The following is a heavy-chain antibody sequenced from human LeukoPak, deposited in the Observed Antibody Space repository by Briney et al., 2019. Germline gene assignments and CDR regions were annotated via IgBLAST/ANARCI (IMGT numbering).Heavy chain of an antibody. CDR2: ISYDGSNK. Sequence: RRALRLSCAASGFTFSSYAMHGVRQAPGKGLEGVAVISYDGSNKYYADSVKGRFTISRDNSKNTLYLQMNSLRAEDTAVYYCARDGGRFRVAVNYYYYGMDVWGKGTTVTVSS. CDR1: GFTFSSYA. V-gene: IGHV3-30*04. D-gene: IGHD2-15*01. J-gene: IGHJ6*04. CDR3: ARDGGRFRVAVNYYYYGMDV.